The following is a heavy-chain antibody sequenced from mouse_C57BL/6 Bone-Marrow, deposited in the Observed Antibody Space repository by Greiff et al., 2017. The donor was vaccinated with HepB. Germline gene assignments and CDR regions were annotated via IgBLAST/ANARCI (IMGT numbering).Heavy chain of an antibody. V-gene: IGHV5-12*01. CDR1: GFTFSDYY. D-gene: IGHD1-1*01. CDR2: ISNGGGST. J-gene: IGHJ4*01. CDR3: ARHYGSSDYYAMDY. Sequence: EVQLVESGGGLVQPGGSLKLSCAASGFTFSDYYMYWVRQTPGKRLEWVAYISNGGGSTYYPDTVKGRFTITRDNAKNTLYLQMSRLKSEDSAMYYCARHYGSSDYYAMDYWGQGTSVTVSS.